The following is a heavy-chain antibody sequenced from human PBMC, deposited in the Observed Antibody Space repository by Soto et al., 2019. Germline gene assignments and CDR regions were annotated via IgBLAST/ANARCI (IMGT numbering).Heavy chain of an antibody. Sequence: QVQLVQSGAEVKKPGSSVKVSCKASGGTFSSYTISWVRQAPGQGLEWMGRIIPILGIANYAQKFQGRVTITADKSTSTAYMELSSVRSEDTAVYYCARDDVVATCAYWGQGTLVTVSS. CDR2: IIPILGIA. CDR1: GGTFSSYT. J-gene: IGHJ4*02. D-gene: IGHD1-26*01. V-gene: IGHV1-69*08. CDR3: ARDDVVATCAY.